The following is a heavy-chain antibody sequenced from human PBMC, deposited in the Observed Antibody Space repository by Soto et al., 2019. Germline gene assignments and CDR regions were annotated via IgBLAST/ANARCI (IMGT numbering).Heavy chain of an antibody. Sequence: SVKVSCKASGYTFTSYDINWVRQATGQGLEWMGWMIPNIGTADYAQKFQGRVTITADESTSTAYMELSSLRSEDTAVYYCARDPITIFGVVPKYFYYGLDVWGQGTTVTVSS. J-gene: IGHJ6*02. CDR2: MIPNIGTA. CDR3: ARDPITIFGVVPKYFYYGLDV. V-gene: IGHV1-69*13. D-gene: IGHD3-3*01. CDR1: GYTFTSYD.